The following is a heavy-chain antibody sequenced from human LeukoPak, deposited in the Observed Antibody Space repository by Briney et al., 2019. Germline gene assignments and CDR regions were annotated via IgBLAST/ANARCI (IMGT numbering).Heavy chain of an antibody. Sequence: GGSLRLSCAASGFTFSSHAMSWVRQAPGKGLEWVSRISSGGGTTDYTDSVKGRFTISRDTSKNTLYLQMNSLRAEDTAVYYCAKDRSGSGYFDYWGQGTLATVSS. J-gene: IGHJ4*02. CDR1: GFTFSSHA. CDR2: ISSGGGTT. D-gene: IGHD3-10*01. CDR3: AKDRSGSGYFDY. V-gene: IGHV3-23*01.